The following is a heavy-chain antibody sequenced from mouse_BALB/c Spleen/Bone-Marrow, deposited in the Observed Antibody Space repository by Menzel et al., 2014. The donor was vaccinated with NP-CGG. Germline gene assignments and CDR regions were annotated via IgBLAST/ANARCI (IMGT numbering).Heavy chain of an antibody. CDR3: ARDYGSSYYAMDY. Sequence: QVQLQQSGPGLVAPSQSLSITCTVSGLSLTSYGVHWVRQPPGKGLEWLGVIWAGGSTNYNSALMSRLSISKDNSKSQVFLKMNSLQTDDTAMYYCARDYGSSYYAMDYWGQGTSVTGSS. CDR1: GLSLTSYG. V-gene: IGHV2-9*02. CDR2: IWAGGST. D-gene: IGHD1-1*01. J-gene: IGHJ4*01.